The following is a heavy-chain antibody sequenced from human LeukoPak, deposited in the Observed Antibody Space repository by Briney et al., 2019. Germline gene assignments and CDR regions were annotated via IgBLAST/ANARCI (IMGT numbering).Heavy chain of an antibody. CDR3: ERDAYSSSSYCVDY. J-gene: IGHJ4*02. Sequence: GASVKVSCKASGYTFTGYYMHWVRQAPGQGLEWMGWINPNSGGTNYAQKFQGRVTITRDTSISTAYMELSRLRSDDTAVYYCERDAYSSSSYCVDYWGQGTLVTVSS. D-gene: IGHD6-6*01. V-gene: IGHV1-2*02. CDR1: GYTFTGYY. CDR2: INPNSGGT.